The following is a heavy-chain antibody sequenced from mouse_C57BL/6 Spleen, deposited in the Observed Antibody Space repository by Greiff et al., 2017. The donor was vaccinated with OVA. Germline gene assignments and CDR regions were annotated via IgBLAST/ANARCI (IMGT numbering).Heavy chain of an antibody. J-gene: IGHJ3*01. CDR1: GFTFSDYY. Sequence: EVKLVESEGGLVQPGSSMKLSCTASGFTFSDYYMAWVRQAPEKGLEWVANINYDGSSTYYLDSLKSRFIISRDNAKNMLYLQMSSLKSEDTATYYCARADYGSSAFAYWGQGTLVTVSA. CDR2: INYDGSST. V-gene: IGHV5-16*01. D-gene: IGHD1-1*01. CDR3: ARADYGSSAFAY.